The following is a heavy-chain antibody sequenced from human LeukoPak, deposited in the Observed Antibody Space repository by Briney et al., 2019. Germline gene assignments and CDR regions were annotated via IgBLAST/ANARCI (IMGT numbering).Heavy chain of an antibody. J-gene: IGHJ4*02. V-gene: IGHV4-59*01. CDR3: ARGLGDYNTNWFPVSGY. Sequence: SETLSLTCTVSGGSISSYYWSWIRQPPGKGLEWIGYIYYSGSTNYNPSLKSRVTISVDTSKNQFSLKLSSVTAADTAVYYCARGLGDYNTNWFPVSGYWGQGTLVTVSS. CDR2: IYYSGST. CDR1: GGSISSYY. D-gene: IGHD6-13*01.